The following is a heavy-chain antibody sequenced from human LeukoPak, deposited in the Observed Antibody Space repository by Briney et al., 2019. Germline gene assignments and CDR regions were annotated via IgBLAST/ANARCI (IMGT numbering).Heavy chain of an antibody. J-gene: IGHJ3*02. CDR2: IYYSGST. Sequence: KPSETLSLTCTVPGGSISSSSYYWGWIRQPPGKGLEWIGSIYYSGSTYYNPSLKSRVTISVDTSKNQFSLKLSSVTAADTAVYYCARSVMVIAIDAFDIWGQGTMVTVSS. D-gene: IGHD2-21*01. CDR3: ARSVMVIAIDAFDI. V-gene: IGHV4-39*01. CDR1: GGSISSSSYY.